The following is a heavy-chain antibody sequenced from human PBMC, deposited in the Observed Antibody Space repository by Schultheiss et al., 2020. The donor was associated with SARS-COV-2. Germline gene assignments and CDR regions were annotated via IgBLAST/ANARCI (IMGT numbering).Heavy chain of an antibody. D-gene: IGHD7-27*01. CDR2: ISYDGSNK. Sequence: GGSLRLSCAASGFTFSSYGMHWVRQAPGKGLEWVAVISYDGSNKYYADSVKGRFTISRDNSKNTLYLQMNSLRAEDTAVYYCARGLLGMIYYYYGMDVWGQGTTVTVSS. CDR3: ARGLLGMIYYYYGMDV. J-gene: IGHJ6*02. V-gene: IGHV3-30*19. CDR1: GFTFSSYG.